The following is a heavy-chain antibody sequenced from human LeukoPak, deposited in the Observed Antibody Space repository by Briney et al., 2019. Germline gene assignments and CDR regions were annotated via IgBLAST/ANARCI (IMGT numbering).Heavy chain of an antibody. Sequence: GGSLRLSCAASGFTFSSYGMHWVRQAPGKGLEWVAVISYDGSNKYYADSVKGRFTISRDNSKNTLYLQMNSLRAEDTAVYHCAKDLKWEQQLETWGQGTLVTVSS. V-gene: IGHV3-30*18. CDR2: ISYDGSNK. D-gene: IGHD6-13*01. J-gene: IGHJ5*02. CDR3: AKDLKWEQQLET. CDR1: GFTFSSYG.